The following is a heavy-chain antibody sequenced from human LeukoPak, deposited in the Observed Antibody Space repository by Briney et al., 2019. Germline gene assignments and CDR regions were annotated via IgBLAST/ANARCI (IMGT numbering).Heavy chain of an antibody. V-gene: IGHV3-53*01. J-gene: IGHJ4*02. CDR3: ARVTFPAYYYDSSGYYFDY. CDR2: IYSGGST. CDR1: GFTVSSNY. D-gene: IGHD3-22*01. Sequence: GGSLRLSCAASGFTVSSNYISWVRQAPGKGLEWVSVIYSGGSTYYADSVKGRFTISRDNSKNTLYLQMNSLRAEDTAVYYCARVTFPAYYYDSSGYYFDYWGQGTLVTVSS.